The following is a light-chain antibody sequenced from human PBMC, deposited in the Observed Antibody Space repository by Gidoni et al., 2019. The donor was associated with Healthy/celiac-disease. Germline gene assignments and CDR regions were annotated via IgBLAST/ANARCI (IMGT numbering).Light chain of an antibody. CDR2: DAS. Sequence: EIVLTQSPATLSLSPGERATLSCRASQSVSSYLAWYQQKPGQAPRLLIYDASNRATGIPARFSGSGSGTDFTLTISSLEPEYFAIYYCQQRSNWPSFXGXTKVEIK. CDR3: QQRSNWPS. V-gene: IGKV3-11*01. J-gene: IGKJ4*01. CDR1: QSVSSY.